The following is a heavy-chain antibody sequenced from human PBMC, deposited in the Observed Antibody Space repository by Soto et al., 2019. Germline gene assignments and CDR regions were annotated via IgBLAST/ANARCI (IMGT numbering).Heavy chain of an antibody. J-gene: IGHJ4*02. CDR2: ISSSSSTI. CDR1: GFTFSSYS. V-gene: IGHV3-48*01. D-gene: IGHD4-17*01. CDR3: ARALDYGDFYYFDY. Sequence: GGSLRLSCAASGFTFSSYSMNWVRQAPGKGLEWVSYISSSSSTIYYADSVKGRFTISRDNAKNSLYLQMNSLRAEDTAVYYCARALDYGDFYYFDYWGQGTLVTVSS.